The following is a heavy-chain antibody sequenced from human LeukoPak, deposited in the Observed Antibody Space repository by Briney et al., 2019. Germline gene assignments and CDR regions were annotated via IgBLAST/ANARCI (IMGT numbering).Heavy chain of an antibody. CDR3: VRDRGTYRPIDY. Sequence: GCLRLSCAASGFTFSSYSMNWVRQAPGKGLEWVSSISYTGTYIYYADSVKGRFTISRDNAQNSLYLQMNSLRAEDTAIYYCVRDRGTYRPIDYWGQGTLVTVSS. CDR2: ISYTGTYI. CDR1: GFTFSSYS. D-gene: IGHD1-26*01. V-gene: IGHV3-21*04. J-gene: IGHJ4*02.